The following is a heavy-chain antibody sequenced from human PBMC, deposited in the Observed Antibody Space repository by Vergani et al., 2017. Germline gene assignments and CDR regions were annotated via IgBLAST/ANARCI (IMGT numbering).Heavy chain of an antibody. Sequence: DVHLAESGGGFFQPGGSLRLSCSASGVSFNSYWMHWVRQVPGKGLLWVSRIKSDGSITAYADSVKGRFTISRDNAQNTLYLQMNSLRAEDTALYYCAKTPSRGIQLWEIFDYWGQGNLVTVSS. CDR2: IKSDGSIT. V-gene: IGHV3-74*03. CDR1: GVSFNSYW. J-gene: IGHJ4*02. CDR3: AKTPSRGIQLWEIFDY. D-gene: IGHD5-18*01.